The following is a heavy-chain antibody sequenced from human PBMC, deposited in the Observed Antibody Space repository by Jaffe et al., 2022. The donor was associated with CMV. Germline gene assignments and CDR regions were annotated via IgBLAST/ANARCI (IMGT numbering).Heavy chain of an antibody. CDR1: GFTFSSYW. CDR3: ARDGAVGYSPLIPSNWFDP. CDR2: IKQDGSEK. J-gene: IGHJ5*02. Sequence: EVQLVESGGGLVQPGGSLRLSCAASGFTFSSYWMSWVRQAPGKGLEWVANIKQDGSEKYYVDSVKGRFTISRDNAKNSLYLQMNSLRAEDTAVYYCARDGAVGYSPLIPSNWFDPWGQGTLVTVSS. D-gene: IGHD5-18*01. V-gene: IGHV3-7*03.